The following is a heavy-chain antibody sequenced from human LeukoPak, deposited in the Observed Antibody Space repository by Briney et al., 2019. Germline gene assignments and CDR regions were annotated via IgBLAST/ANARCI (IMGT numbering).Heavy chain of an antibody. CDR3: ARERGAWLVRGWFDP. J-gene: IGHJ5*02. D-gene: IGHD6-19*01. CDR2: INPSGGST. Sequence: ASVKVSCKASGYSFTSYYMHWVRQAPGQGLEWMGIINPSGGSTSYAQKFQGRVTMTRDTSTSTVYMELSSLRSEDTAVYYCARERGAWLVRGWFDPWGQGTLVTVSS. V-gene: IGHV1-46*03. CDR1: GYSFTSYY.